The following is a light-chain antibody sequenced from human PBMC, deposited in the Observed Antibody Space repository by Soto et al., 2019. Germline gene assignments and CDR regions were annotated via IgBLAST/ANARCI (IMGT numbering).Light chain of an antibody. V-gene: IGKV3-20*01. CDR3: QHYGTSAL. Sequence: EIVLTQSPGTLSLSPGERATLSCRASQSVSDSYLAWYQQTPGQAPRLLIYASSRATGIPDRFSGSGSGTDFTITISRLEPEDFAVYYCQHYGTSALFGPGTKVDIK. CDR2: AS. CDR1: QSVSDSY. J-gene: IGKJ3*01.